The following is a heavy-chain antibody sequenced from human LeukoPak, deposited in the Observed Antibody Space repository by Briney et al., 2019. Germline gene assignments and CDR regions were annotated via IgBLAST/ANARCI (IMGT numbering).Heavy chain of an antibody. V-gene: IGHV4-30-2*01. CDR2: IYQSGSP. CDR3: ARVVVVATYNSFAP. J-gene: IGHJ5*02. Sequence: PAETLALTCAFSGGSISRGGDSWSSIRRPPGKGLEWIGYIYQSGSPYYNASLKSRVAISVVRSNNQFSLKVRAVTAAATPVYYCARVVVVATYNSFAPSGHGTLVTASS. CDR1: GGSISRGGDS. D-gene: IGHD2-15*01.